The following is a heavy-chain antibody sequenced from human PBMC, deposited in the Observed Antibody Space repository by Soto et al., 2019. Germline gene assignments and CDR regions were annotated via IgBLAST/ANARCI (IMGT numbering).Heavy chain of an antibody. CDR2: ISYDGSNK. CDR3: AKDGVVAATYPPYYYGMDV. Sequence: GGSLRLSCAASGFTFSSYGMHWVRQAPGKGLEWVAVISYDGSNKYYADSVKGRFTISRDNSKNTLYLQMNSLRAEDTAVYYCAKDGVVAATYPPYYYGMDVWGQGTTVTVSS. CDR1: GFTFSSYG. J-gene: IGHJ6*02. D-gene: IGHD2-15*01. V-gene: IGHV3-30*18.